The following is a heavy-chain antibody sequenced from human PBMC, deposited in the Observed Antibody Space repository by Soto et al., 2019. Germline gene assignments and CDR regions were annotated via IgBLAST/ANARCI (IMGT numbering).Heavy chain of an antibody. J-gene: IGHJ4*02. D-gene: IGHD2-21*01. V-gene: IGHV1-18*01. CDR3: TREGGDNTGYYFAY. CDR1: GYTFTNYG. Sequence: QVQLVQSGVEVKKPGASVKVSCKTSGYTFTNYGISWVRQAPGQGLEWVGWISIYNGNTKYAQKVQGRVTMTTDTATSTAHLELRSLRSDDTAIYYCTREGGDNTGYYFAYWGQGTLVTVSS. CDR2: ISIYNGNT.